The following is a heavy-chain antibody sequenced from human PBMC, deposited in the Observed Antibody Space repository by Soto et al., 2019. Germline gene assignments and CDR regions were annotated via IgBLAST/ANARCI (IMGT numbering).Heavy chain of an antibody. J-gene: IGHJ3*01. D-gene: IGHD3-22*01. V-gene: IGHV3-48*01. CDR3: ARDQLYYNDISGRPLNAFDV. CDR1: GFTFRNYG. Sequence: PGGSLRLSCAASGFTFRNYGMNWVRQAPGKGLEWVSYIGIGSSTKYYADSVKGRFTISRDNAKNSLYLQMNSLRAEDTAVYYCARDQLYYNDISGRPLNAFDVWGQGTIVTV. CDR2: IGIGSSTK.